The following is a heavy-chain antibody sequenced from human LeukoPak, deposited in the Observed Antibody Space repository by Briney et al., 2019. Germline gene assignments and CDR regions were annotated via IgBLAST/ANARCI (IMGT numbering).Heavy chain of an antibody. CDR2: IYYSGSTGST. J-gene: IGHJ4*02. CDR3: ARERRGPSYFDY. CDR1: GGSISSYY. V-gene: IGHV4-59*01. Sequence: PSETLSLTCTVSGGSISSYYWSWIRQPPGKGVEWIGYIYYSGSTGSTKYNPSLRSRVTISIDTSKTQFSLKLSSVTAADTAVYYCARERRGPSYFDYWGQGTLVTVSS.